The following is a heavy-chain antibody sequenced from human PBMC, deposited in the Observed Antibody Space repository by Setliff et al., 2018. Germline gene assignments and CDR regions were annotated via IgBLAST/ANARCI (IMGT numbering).Heavy chain of an antibody. D-gene: IGHD3-22*01. J-gene: IGHJ4*02. CDR3: ARGEAMIVEQTDFDY. CDR1: GYTFTGYY. CDR2: INPNSGGT. Sequence: GASVKVSCKASGYTFTGYYMHWVRQAPGQGPEWMGWINPNSGGTNYAQKFQGWVTMTRDTSISTAYMELSRLRSDDTAVYYCARGEAMIVEQTDFDYWGQGTLVTVSS. V-gene: IGHV1-2*04.